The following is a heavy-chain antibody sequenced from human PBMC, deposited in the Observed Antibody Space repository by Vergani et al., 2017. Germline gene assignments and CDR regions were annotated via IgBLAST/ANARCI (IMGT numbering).Heavy chain of an antibody. CDR3: ARDPYIVVVPAAPYYYYYYGMDV. D-gene: IGHD2-2*01. CDR1: GYTFTSYG. Sequence: QVQLVQSGAEVKKPGASVKVSCKASGYTFTSYGISWVRQAPGQGLEWMEWISAYNGNTNYAQKLQGRVTMTTDTSTSTAYMELRSLRSDDTAVYYCARDPYIVVVPAAPYYYYYYGMDVWGQGTTVTVSS. CDR2: ISAYNGNT. J-gene: IGHJ6*02. V-gene: IGHV1-18*04.